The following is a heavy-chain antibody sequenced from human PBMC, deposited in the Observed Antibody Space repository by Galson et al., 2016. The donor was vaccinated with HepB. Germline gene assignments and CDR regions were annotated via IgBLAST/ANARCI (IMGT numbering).Heavy chain of an antibody. CDR2: ISYDGSNT. J-gene: IGHJ4*02. V-gene: IGHV3-30*18. CDR3: AKSAIGVAAHFDY. Sequence: SLRLSCAASGFTFNSYGMHWVRQAPGKGLDWVALISYDGSNTFYADSVKGRFTGSRDNSKNTLNLHMNSLRAEDTAVYYCAKSAIGVAAHFDYWGQGTLVTVSS. D-gene: IGHD6-19*01. CDR1: GFTFNSYG.